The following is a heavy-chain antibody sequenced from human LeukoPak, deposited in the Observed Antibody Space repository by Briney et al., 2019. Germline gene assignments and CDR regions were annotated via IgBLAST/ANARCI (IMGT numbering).Heavy chain of an antibody. Sequence: SETLSLTCTVSGGSISSSSYYWGWIRQPPGKGLEWIGSIYYSGSTYYNPSLKSRVTISVDTSKNQFSLKLSSVTAADTAVYYCARPSLATRPVAGSAFDIWGQGTMVTVSS. CDR3: ARPSLATRPVAGSAFDI. CDR2: IYYSGST. J-gene: IGHJ3*02. V-gene: IGHV4-39*01. D-gene: IGHD6-6*01. CDR1: GGSISSSSYY.